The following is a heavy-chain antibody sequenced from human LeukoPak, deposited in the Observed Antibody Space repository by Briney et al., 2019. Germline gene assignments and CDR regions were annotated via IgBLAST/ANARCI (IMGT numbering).Heavy chain of an antibody. Sequence: KXSCXVSGYTLTELSXHWVRQAPGKGLEWXXXFDXEDGETIYAQKFQGRVTMTEDTSIDTAYMELSSLRSEDTAVYYCATVRGVLRFLEWSDDWFDPWGQGTLVTVSS. CDR2: FDXEDGET. CDR3: ATVRGVLRFLEWSDDWFDP. CDR1: GYTLTELS. D-gene: IGHD3-3*01. J-gene: IGHJ5*02. V-gene: IGHV1-24*01.